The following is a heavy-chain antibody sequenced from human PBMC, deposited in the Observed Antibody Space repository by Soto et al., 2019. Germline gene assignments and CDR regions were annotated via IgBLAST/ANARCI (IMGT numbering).Heavy chain of an antibody. CDR3: ARRIVATETFDY. CDR1: GGRLKSYY. Sequence: SGRMAITCAPCGGRLKSYYGSGVRKQPGGGLEWIGFIYDAGSTKYNPSLNSRVTISGDTSKNQFSLTVTSVTAADTAVYYCARRIVATETFDYWGQGTLVTVSS. V-gene: IGHV4-59*08. J-gene: IGHJ4*02. CDR2: IYDAGST. D-gene: IGHD5-12*01.